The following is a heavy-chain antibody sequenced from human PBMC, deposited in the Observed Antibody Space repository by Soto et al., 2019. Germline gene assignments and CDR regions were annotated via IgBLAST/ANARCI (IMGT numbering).Heavy chain of an antibody. D-gene: IGHD3-3*01. CDR3: AKSSTYYDFWSGSPVDY. CDR2: ISGSGGST. V-gene: IGHV3-23*01. Sequence: GGSLRLSCAASGFTFSSYAMSWVRQAPGKGLEWVSAISGSGGSTYYADSVKGRFTISRDNSKNTLYLQMNSLRAEDTAVYYCAKSSTYYDFWSGSPVDYWGQGTLVTVSS. J-gene: IGHJ4*02. CDR1: GFTFSSYA.